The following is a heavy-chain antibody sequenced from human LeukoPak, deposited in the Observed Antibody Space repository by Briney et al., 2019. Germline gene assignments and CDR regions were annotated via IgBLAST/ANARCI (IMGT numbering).Heavy chain of an antibody. Sequence: GGSLRLSCAASGFTFSSYWMHWVRQAPGKGLVWVSRINTDGSSTSYADSVKGRFTISRDNAKNTLYLQMNSLRAEDTAVYYCAGGRDDFWSGYWPLFDYWGQGTLVTVSS. CDR1: GFTFSSYW. V-gene: IGHV3-74*01. CDR2: INTDGSST. D-gene: IGHD3-3*01. J-gene: IGHJ4*02. CDR3: AGGRDDFWSGYWPLFDY.